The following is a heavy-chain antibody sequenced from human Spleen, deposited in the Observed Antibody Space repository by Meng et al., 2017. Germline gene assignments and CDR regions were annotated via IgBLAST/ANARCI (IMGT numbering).Heavy chain of an antibody. CDR2: IYYSGST. Sequence: GSLRLSCTVSGGSISSSSYYWGWIRQPPGKGLEWIGSIYYSGSTYYNPSLKSRVTISVDTSKNQFSLKLSSVTAADSAVYYCAKPITKYYYYGMDVWGQGTTVTVSS. D-gene: IGHD1-14*01. V-gene: IGHV4-39*07. CDR3: AKPITKYYYYGMDV. CDR1: GGSISSSSYY. J-gene: IGHJ6*02.